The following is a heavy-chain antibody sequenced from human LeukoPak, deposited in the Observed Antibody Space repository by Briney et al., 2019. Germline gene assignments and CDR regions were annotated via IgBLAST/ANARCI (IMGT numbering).Heavy chain of an antibody. CDR2: ISSSSSYI. Sequence: NPGGSLRLSCAASGFTFSSYSMNWVRQAPGKGLGWVSSISSSSSYIYYADSVKGRFTISRDNAKNSLYLQMNSLRAEDTAVYYCARDFRVQRITMIVVVPDAFDIWGQGTMVTVSS. CDR1: GFTFSSYS. J-gene: IGHJ3*02. CDR3: ARDFRVQRITMIVVVPDAFDI. D-gene: IGHD3-22*01. V-gene: IGHV3-21*01.